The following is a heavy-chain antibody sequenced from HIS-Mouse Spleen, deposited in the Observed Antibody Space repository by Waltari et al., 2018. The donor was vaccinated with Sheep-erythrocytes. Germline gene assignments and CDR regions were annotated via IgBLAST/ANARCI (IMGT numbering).Heavy chain of an antibody. D-gene: IGHD4-17*01. V-gene: IGHV3-23*01. Sequence: EVQLLESGGGLVQPGGSLRLSCAASGFTFSSYAMSWVRQAPGKGREGVSGSCGRGGRTYYADSVKGRFTISRDNSKNTLYLQMNSLRAEDTAVYYCAKQTLRRTYFDYWGQGTLVTVSS. J-gene: IGHJ4*02. CDR2: SCGRGGRT. CDR3: AKQTLRRTYFDY. CDR1: GFTFSSYA.